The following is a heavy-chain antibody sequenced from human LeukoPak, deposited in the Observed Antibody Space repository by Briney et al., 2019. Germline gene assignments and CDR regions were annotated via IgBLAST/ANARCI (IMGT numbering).Heavy chain of an antibody. D-gene: IGHD3-22*01. CDR3: AKNLGYYYGSNGD. J-gene: IGHJ4*02. Sequence: QPGGSLRLSCAASGFTFSNYAMTWVRQAPGKGLEWVSGSSGSGVGTYYADSVKGRFSISRDNSKNTLYLQMNSLRAEDTAVYYCAKNLGYYYGSNGDWGQGTLVTVSS. CDR1: GFTFSNYA. CDR2: SSGSGVGT. V-gene: IGHV3-23*01.